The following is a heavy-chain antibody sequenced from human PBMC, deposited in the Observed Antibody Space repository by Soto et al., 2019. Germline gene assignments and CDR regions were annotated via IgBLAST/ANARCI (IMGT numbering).Heavy chain of an antibody. CDR1: GGTFSSYA. CDR3: ASRFIPRPLCLDY. Sequence: QVQLVQSGAEVKKPGSSVKVSCKASGGTFSSYAISWVRQAPGQGLEWMGGIIPIFGTANYAQKFQGRVKNTADESKSTAYIELSSLRSEYKAAYDCASRFIPRPLCLDYWGQGTLVTVSS. V-gene: IGHV1-69*01. J-gene: IGHJ4*02. D-gene: IGHD2-2*01. CDR2: IIPIFGTA.